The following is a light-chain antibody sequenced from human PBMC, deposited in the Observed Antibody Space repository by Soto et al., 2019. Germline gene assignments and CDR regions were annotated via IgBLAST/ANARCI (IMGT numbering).Light chain of an antibody. CDR3: MQTLQTPRT. V-gene: IGKV2-28*01. CDR2: FAS. J-gene: IGKJ1*01. Sequence: EIVMTQSPLSLTVTPGEPASISCKSSQSLQHNNGNTLLDWYMQMPGQSPQLLIYFASRRAPGAPDRVSGSGSGTDFTLRISTVEADDAAIYYCMQTLQTPRTFGQGTKLEI. CDR1: QSLQHNNGNTL.